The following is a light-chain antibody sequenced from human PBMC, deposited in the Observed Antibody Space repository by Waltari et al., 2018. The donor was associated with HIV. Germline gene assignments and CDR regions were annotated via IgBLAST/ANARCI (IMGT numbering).Light chain of an antibody. J-gene: IGKJ2*01. CDR1: QSLSSSSNTNS. CDR3: QQYYSTPYT. Sequence: DIVMTQSPDSLAVSLAERATIMSKSSQSLSSSSNTNSFAWYQQNPGHPPVFLIYWASTRNSGVPDRFTGSGSGTDFTLTISSLQAEDVAVYYCQQYYSTPYTFGQGTKLGIK. V-gene: IGKV4-1*01. CDR2: WAS.